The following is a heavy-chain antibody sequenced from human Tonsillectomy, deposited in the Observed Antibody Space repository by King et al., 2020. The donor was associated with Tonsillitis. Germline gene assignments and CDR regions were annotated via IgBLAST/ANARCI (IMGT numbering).Heavy chain of an antibody. Sequence: QLVQFGAEVKKPGESLRISCKGSGYSFTNFWISWVRQMPGKGLEWMGKIDPSDSSTNYNPAFQGHVTISADKSTSTAYLQWSSLKASDTAMYYCARRGGNYWGQGTLVTVSS. J-gene: IGHJ4*02. D-gene: IGHD3-10*01. CDR2: IDPSDSST. CDR1: GYSFTNFW. CDR3: ARRGGNY. V-gene: IGHV5-10-1*01.